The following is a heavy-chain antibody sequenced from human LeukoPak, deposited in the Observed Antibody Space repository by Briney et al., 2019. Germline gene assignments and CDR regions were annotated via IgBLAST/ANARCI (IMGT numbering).Heavy chain of an antibody. J-gene: IGHJ4*02. V-gene: IGHV3-23*01. CDR3: AKKRGYSYGDFDY. D-gene: IGHD5-18*01. CDR2: ISGSGDSK. Sequence: SGGSLRLSCAVSGFTFSSYAMNWVRQAPGKGLEWVSTISGSGDSKYYADSVKGRFTISRDNSKNTVYLKKNSLRADDTALYYCAKKRGYSYGDFDYWGQGTLVTVSS. CDR1: GFTFSSYA.